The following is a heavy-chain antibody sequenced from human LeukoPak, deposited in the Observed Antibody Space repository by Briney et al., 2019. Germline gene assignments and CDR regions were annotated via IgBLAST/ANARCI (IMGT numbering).Heavy chain of an antibody. CDR1: GFTFSSYW. V-gene: IGHV3-74*01. D-gene: IGHD6-19*01. J-gene: IGHJ3*02. Sequence: PGGSLRLSCAASGFTFSSYWMHWVRQAPGKGLVWVSRINSDGSSTSYADSVKGRFTISRDNAKNTLYLQMNSLRAEDTAVYYCARNYGYSSGWGTYDAFDIWGQGTMVTVSS. CDR2: INSDGSST. CDR3: ARNYGYSSGWGTYDAFDI.